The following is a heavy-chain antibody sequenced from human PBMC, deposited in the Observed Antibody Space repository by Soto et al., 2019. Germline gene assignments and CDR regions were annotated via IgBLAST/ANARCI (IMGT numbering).Heavy chain of an antibody. CDR2: IWDDGSNK. CDR1: GFTFSSYG. J-gene: IGHJ4*02. Sequence: QVQLVESGGGVVQPGRSLRLSCAASGFTFSSYGMHWVRQAPGKGLEWVAVIWDDGSNKYDADSVKGRFTISRDNSKNTLYLQMNSLRAEDMAVYYCAMSIFGVVIDFDYWGQGTLVTVSS. CDR3: AMSIFGVVIDFDY. D-gene: IGHD3-3*01. V-gene: IGHV3-33*01.